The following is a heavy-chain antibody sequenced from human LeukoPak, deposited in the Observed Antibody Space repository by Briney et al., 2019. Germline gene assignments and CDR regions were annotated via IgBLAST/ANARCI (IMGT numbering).Heavy chain of an antibody. CDR2: IYSGGGT. CDR1: GFTVSINY. CDR3: ARGAGDDAFDI. D-gene: IGHD3-10*01. J-gene: IGHJ3*02. Sequence: GGSLRLSCAASGFTVSINYMTWVRQAPGKGLEWVSVIYSGGGTYYADSVKGRFTISRDNSKNTLYLQMNSLSAEDTAVYYCARGAGDDAFDIWGQGTMVTVSS. V-gene: IGHV3-66*01.